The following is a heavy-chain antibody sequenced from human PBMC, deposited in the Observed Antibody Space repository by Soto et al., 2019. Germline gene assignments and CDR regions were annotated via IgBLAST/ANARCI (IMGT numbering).Heavy chain of an antibody. CDR1: GFTFRSYD. Sequence: GLTLSLSCAVSGFTFRSYDMHWVRHAPAKGGEWWVVMFNAGSNKDYAEPVKGRFTTTRDDEKTRLYLKMISRRAEDKAVYYCASTYDNIGYLLDAFNIWGQGTLVTVSS. J-gene: IGHJ3*02. V-gene: IGHV3-30*03. CDR2: MFNAGSNK. CDR3: ASTYDNIGYLLDAFNI. D-gene: IGHD3-22*01.